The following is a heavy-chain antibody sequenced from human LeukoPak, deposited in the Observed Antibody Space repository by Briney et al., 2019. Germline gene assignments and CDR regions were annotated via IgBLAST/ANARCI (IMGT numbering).Heavy chain of an antibody. D-gene: IGHD3-10*01. J-gene: IGHJ4*02. CDR2: ISSSSSTI. CDR1: GFTFSSYS. V-gene: IGHV3-48*01. CDR3: AREPGLVIPPYFDY. Sequence: GGSLRLSCAASGFTFSSYSMNWVRQAPGKGLEWVSCISSSSSTIYYADSVKGRFTISRDNSKNTLYLQMNSLRAEDTAVYYCAREPGLVIPPYFDYWGQGTLVTVSS.